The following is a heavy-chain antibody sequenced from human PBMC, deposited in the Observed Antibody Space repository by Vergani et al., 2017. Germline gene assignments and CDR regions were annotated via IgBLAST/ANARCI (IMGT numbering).Heavy chain of an antibody. J-gene: IGHJ4*02. Sequence: EVQLVESGGGLVQPGGSLRLSCAASGFTFSSYAMSWVRQAPGKGLEWVSVIYSGGSTYYADSVKGRFTISRDNSKNTLYLQMNSLRAEDTAVYYCARSTYSNYGLNWGQGTLVTVSS. CDR2: IYSGGST. CDR3: ARSTYSNYGLN. D-gene: IGHD4-11*01. V-gene: IGHV3-66*02. CDR1: GFTFSSYA.